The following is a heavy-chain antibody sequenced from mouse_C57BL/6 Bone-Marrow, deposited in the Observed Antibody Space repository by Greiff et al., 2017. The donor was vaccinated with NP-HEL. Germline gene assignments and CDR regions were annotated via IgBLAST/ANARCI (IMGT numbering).Heavy chain of an antibody. D-gene: IGHD1-1*01. CDR1: GFTFSSYT. V-gene: IGHV5-9*01. CDR3: ASDYYGSDWYFDV. Sequence: EVKVEESGGGLVKPGGSLKLSCAASGFTFSSYTMSWVRQTPEKRLEWVATISGGGGNTYYPDSVKGRFTISRDNAKNTLYLQMSSLRSEDTALYYWASDYYGSDWYFDVWGTGTTVTVSS. J-gene: IGHJ1*03. CDR2: ISGGGGNT.